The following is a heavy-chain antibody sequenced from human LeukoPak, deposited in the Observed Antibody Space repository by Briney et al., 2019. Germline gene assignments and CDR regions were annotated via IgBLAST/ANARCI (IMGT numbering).Heavy chain of an antibody. Sequence: GGSLNLSYAASGFAFSTYALAWVRQVPGKGLDWVSTVSVTGETTYYADSVKGRFIISRDNSKNTLSLQMSSLRTDDSALYYCAKWATVAPGDFWGQGTLVTVSS. J-gene: IGHJ4*02. CDR1: GFAFSTYA. CDR3: AKWATVAPGDF. D-gene: IGHD4-11*01. CDR2: VSVTGETT. V-gene: IGHV3-23*01.